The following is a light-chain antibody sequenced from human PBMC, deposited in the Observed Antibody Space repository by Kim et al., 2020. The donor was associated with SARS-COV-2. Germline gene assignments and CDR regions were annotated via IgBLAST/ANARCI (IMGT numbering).Light chain of an antibody. Sequence: CASTGDRVTITCRASQGISSYLAWYQQKPGKAPKLLIYAASTLQSGVPSRFSGSGSGTDFTHTISCLQSEDFATYYCQQYYSYPYTFGQGTKLEI. J-gene: IGKJ2*01. CDR1: QGISSY. CDR3: QQYYSYPYT. V-gene: IGKV1-8*01. CDR2: AAS.